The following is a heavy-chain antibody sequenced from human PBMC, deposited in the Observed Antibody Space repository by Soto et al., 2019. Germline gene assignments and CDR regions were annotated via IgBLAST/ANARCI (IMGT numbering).Heavy chain of an antibody. CDR3: AILVHPGH. J-gene: IGHJ4*02. Sequence: QVQLVQSGAEVKNPGSSVKVSCTASGGSLSNSVISWVRQAPAQRLEWMVGVIPILGTANYAQKFQGRVTMTADEATSTAYMVLSSLSPDDTAVYYCAILVHPGHWGPGTLVIVSS. V-gene: IGHV1-69*01. D-gene: IGHD2-15*01. CDR1: GGSLSNSV. CDR2: VIPILGTA.